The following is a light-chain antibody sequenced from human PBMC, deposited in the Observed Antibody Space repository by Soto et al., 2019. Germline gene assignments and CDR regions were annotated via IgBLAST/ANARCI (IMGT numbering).Light chain of an antibody. V-gene: IGKV3-15*01. CDR3: QQYNNWPRT. CDR1: QSVSSN. J-gene: IGKJ1*01. CDR2: DAS. Sequence: EIVMTQSPATLSVSPGERATLSCRASQSVSSNLAWYQQKRGQAPRLLIYDASTRATGIPARFSGSGSGTEFTLTISSLQSEDFAVYYCQQYNNWPRTFGQGTKVDNK.